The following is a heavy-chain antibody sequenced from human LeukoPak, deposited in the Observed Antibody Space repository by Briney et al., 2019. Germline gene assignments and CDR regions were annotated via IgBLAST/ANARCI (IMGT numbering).Heavy chain of an antibody. CDR1: GFTFSSYA. Sequence: GESLRLSCAASGFTFSSYAMIWVRQAPGKGLEWVSAISGSGGDTYYADSVKGRFTIFRDNSKNTVYLRMNSLRAEDTAVYYCAKDPWGSRGYFDYWGQGTLVTVSS. V-gene: IGHV3-23*01. J-gene: IGHJ4*02. CDR2: ISGSGGDT. D-gene: IGHD7-27*01. CDR3: AKDPWGSRGYFDY.